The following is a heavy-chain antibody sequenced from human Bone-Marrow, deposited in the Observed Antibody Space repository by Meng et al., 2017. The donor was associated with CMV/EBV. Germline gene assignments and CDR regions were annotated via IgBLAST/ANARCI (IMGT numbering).Heavy chain of an antibody. CDR3: ARETDGSPDY. D-gene: IGHD5-24*01. V-gene: IGHV3-7*01. Sequence: GESLKISCAASGFTFSSYWMSWVRQAPGKGLEWVANIKQDGSEKYYVDSVKGRFTISRDNAKNSLYLQMNRLRAEDTAVYYCARETDGSPDYWGQGTLVTVSS. CDR2: IKQDGSEK. CDR1: GFTFSSYW. J-gene: IGHJ4*02.